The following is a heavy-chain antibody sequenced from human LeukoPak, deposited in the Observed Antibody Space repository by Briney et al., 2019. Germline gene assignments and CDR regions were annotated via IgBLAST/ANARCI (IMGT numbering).Heavy chain of an antibody. CDR3: AREKAPGIEDY. CDR1: GFTFSSYT. Sequence: PGGSLRLSCAASGFTFSSYTMNRVRQAPGKGPEWVSYISTSSSTVYHADSVKGRFTISRDNAKNSLYLQMNSLRAEDTAVYYCAREKAPGIEDYWGQGTLVTVSS. D-gene: IGHD6-13*01. CDR2: ISTSSSTV. J-gene: IGHJ4*02. V-gene: IGHV3-48*01.